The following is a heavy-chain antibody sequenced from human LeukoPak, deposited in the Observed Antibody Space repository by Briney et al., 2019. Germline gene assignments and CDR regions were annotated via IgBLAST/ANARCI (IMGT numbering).Heavy chain of an antibody. V-gene: IGHV3-23*01. D-gene: IGHD2-21*01. CDR1: GFTFSSYG. CDR3: AKDIHGGPPDYYMDV. CDR2: ISGSGGST. J-gene: IGHJ6*03. Sequence: PGGSLRLSCAASGFTFSSYGMSWVRQAPGKGLEWVSAISGSGGSTYYADSVKGRFTISRDNSKNTLYLQMNSLRAEDTALYYCAKDIHGGPPDYYMDVWGKGTTVTVSS.